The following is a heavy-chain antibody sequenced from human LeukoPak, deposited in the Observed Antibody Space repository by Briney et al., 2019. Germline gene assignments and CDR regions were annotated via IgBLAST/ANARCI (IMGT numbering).Heavy chain of an antibody. D-gene: IGHD1-7*01. CDR2: INPSGGST. CDR1: GYTFTSYY. V-gene: IGHV1-46*01. Sequence: ASVKVSCKESGYTFTSYYMHWVRQAPGQGLEWMGIINPSGGSTSYAQKFQGRVTMTRDTSTSTVYMELSSLRSEDTAVYYCAREGRLELPDYWGQGTLVTVSS. CDR3: AREGRLELPDY. J-gene: IGHJ4*02.